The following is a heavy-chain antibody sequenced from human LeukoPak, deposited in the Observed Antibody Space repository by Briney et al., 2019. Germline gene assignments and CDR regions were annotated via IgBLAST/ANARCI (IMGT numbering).Heavy chain of an antibody. CDR1: GGSISSHY. J-gene: IGHJ4*02. V-gene: IGHV4-59*11. CDR3: ARLNNSSHDCFDY. D-gene: IGHD6-13*01. CDR2: IYYSGST. Sequence: SETLSLTCTVSGGSISSHYWSWIRQPPGKGLEWIGYIYYSGSTNYNPSLKSRVTISVDTSKNQFSLKLSSVTAADTAVYYCARLNNSSHDCFDYWGQGTLVTVSS.